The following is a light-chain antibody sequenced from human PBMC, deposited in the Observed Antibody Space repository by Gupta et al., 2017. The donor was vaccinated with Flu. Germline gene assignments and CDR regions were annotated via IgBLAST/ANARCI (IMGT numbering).Light chain of an antibody. CDR3: SSYGGRAVS. CDR1: SGDVGAYNF. J-gene: IGLJ1*01. V-gene: IGLV2-8*01. CDR2: EVN. Sequence: QSALTQPPSASGSPGQSVTIPGIGTSGDVGAYNFVSWYQQHPGKAPKLIIYEVNKRPSGVPDRFSGSKSGNTASLTVSGLQPEDDADYYCSSYGGRAVSFGTGTKVTVL.